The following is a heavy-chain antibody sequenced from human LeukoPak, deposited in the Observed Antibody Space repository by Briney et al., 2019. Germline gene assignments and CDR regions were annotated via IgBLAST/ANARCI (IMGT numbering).Heavy chain of an antibody. CDR2: IYSGGTT. CDR1: GLTVSSNY. CDR3: ASKLTTGY. V-gene: IGHV3-66*01. D-gene: IGHD4-17*01. J-gene: IGHJ4*02. Sequence: GGSLRLSCVGSGLTVSSNYMSWVRQAPGKGLEWVSVIYSGGTTNYADSVKGRFIVYRDNSKNTLYLQLNSLRAEDTAVYYCASKLTTGYWGQGTLVTVSS.